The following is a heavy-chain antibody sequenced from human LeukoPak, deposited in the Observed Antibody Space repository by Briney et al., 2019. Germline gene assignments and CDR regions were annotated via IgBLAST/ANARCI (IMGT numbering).Heavy chain of an antibody. CDR2: IYSGGST. CDR3: AREIVATNY. CDR1: GFTFSSYN. Sequence: GGSLRLSCAASGFTFSSYNMNWVRQAPGKGLEWVSVIYSGGSTYYADSVKGRFTISRDNSKNTLYLQMNSLRAEDTAVYYCAREIVATNYWGQGTLVTVSS. D-gene: IGHD5-12*01. V-gene: IGHV3-66*01. J-gene: IGHJ4*02.